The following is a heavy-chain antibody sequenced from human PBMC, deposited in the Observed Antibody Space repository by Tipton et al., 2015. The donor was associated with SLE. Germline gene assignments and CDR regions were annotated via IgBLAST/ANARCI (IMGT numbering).Heavy chain of an antibody. J-gene: IGHJ3*02. CDR1: GFTFGDNA. V-gene: IGHV3-49*04. CDR3: TRAERLGYCTNGVCSYHDAFDI. Sequence: SLRLSCTASGFTFGDNAMSWVRQAPGKGLGRVGFIRSKAYGGTTEYAASVKGRFTISRDDSKSIAYLQMNSLKTEDTAVYYCTRAERLGYCTNGVCSYHDAFDIWGQGTMVTVSS. CDR2: IRSKAYGGTT. D-gene: IGHD2-8*01.